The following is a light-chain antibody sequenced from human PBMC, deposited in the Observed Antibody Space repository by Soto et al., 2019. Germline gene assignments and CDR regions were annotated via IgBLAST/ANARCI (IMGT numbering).Light chain of an antibody. CDR1: QGIGRL. V-gene: IGKV1-13*02. CDR3: QEFNGYPLT. CDR2: GAS. J-gene: IGKJ5*01. Sequence: ATELTQSPSSLSASIGDRVTITCRASQGIGRLLAWYQHKPGEGPKLLIYGASTLQSGVPSRFSGSGSGTDFTLTISSLQPEDFATYYCQEFNGYPLTFGQGTRLEIK.